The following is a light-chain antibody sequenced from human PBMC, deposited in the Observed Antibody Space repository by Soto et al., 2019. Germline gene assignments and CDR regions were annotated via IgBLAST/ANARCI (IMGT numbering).Light chain of an antibody. CDR2: DAS. J-gene: IGKJ1*01. Sequence: EIVLTQSPGTLSLSPGERATLSCRASQTVRNNYLAWYQQKPGQAPRLLIYDASSRATGIPARFSGSGSGTEFTLSISRLDPADFAVYYCQHYAASPWAFGPGTKVDIK. CDR1: QTVRNNY. CDR3: QHYAASPWA. V-gene: IGKV3-20*01.